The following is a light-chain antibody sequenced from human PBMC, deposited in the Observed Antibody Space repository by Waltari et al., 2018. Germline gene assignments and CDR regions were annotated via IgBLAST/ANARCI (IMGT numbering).Light chain of an antibody. Sequence: DIQMTQSPSSLSASIGDRVTITCQASQGINDYLNWYQQKPGKAPKLLIFDASKLGAGVPARFRGGGSGTDFTLAINSLQPEDVATYYCQQHDNFPYTFGQGTTLHI. J-gene: IGKJ2*01. CDR1: QGINDY. V-gene: IGKV1-33*01. CDR3: QQHDNFPYT. CDR2: DAS.